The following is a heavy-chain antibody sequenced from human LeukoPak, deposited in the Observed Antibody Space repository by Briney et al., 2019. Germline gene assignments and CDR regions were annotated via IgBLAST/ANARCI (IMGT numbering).Heavy chain of an antibody. Sequence: ASVKVSCKASGYTFTSYPLHWVRQASGQGLEWMGIINPSGGSTNYAQKFQGRVTMTRDTSTSTVYMELSSLRSEDTAVYYCARGRGYSDYGHLNYFDHWGQGILVTVSS. J-gene: IGHJ4*02. D-gene: IGHD5-12*01. CDR2: INPSGGST. V-gene: IGHV1-46*01. CDR1: GYTFTSYP. CDR3: ARGRGYSDYGHLNYFDH.